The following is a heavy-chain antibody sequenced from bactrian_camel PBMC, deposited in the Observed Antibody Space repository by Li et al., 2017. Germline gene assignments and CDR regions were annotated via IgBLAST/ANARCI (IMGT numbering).Heavy chain of an antibody. CDR2: IKPDGTM. CDR3: AADPSWRCGLASEYTY. V-gene: IGHV3S42*01. Sequence: QLVESGGGLVQPGGSLRLSCAASGFTFSSYPMGWVRQAPGTERELVSTIKPDGTMTYSDSVKGRFTISKANAQNTLYLQMNSLKPEDTAMYYCAADPSWRCGLASEYTYWGQGTQVTVS. D-gene: IGHD5*01. J-gene: IGHJ4*01. CDR1: GFTFSSYP.